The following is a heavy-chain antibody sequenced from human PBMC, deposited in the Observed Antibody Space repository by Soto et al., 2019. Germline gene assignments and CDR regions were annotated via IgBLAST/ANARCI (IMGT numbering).Heavy chain of an antibody. J-gene: IGHJ4*02. CDR2: ISAYNGNT. V-gene: IGHV1-18*01. Sequence: APVKVSCKASGYTFTSYGISWVRQAPGQGLEWMGWISAYNGNTNYAQKLQGRVTMTTDTSTSTAYMELRSLRSDDTAVYYCARDDYGEKFFDYWGQGTLVTVSS. CDR3: ARDDYGEKFFDY. CDR1: GYTFTSYG. D-gene: IGHD4-17*01.